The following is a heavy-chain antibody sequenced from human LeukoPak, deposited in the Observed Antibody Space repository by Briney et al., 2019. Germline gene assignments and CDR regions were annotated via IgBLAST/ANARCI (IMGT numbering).Heavy chain of an antibody. J-gene: IGHJ5*02. Sequence: PSETLSLTCSVSGGSLKSYYWNWIRQPPGKGLEWIGYIYHSGSTNYNPSLKSRVTISVDTSKNQFSLKLSSVTAADTAVYYCANSDIVATWNWFDPWGQGTLVTVSS. D-gene: IGHD5-12*01. CDR2: IYHSGST. V-gene: IGHV4-59*12. CDR3: ANSDIVATWNWFDP. CDR1: GGSLKSYY.